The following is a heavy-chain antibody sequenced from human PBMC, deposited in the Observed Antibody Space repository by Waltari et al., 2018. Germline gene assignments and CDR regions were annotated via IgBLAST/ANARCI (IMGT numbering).Heavy chain of an antibody. D-gene: IGHD5-12*01. V-gene: IGHV4-39*01. Sequence: QLHLQESGPGLVKPSETLSLTCSVSGGSITSNRHYWGWIRQPPGKGPEWTGTISYSGATYNTPSLKSRVTISFDTSKNQYSLKLTSVTAADTAVYYCATYIGASIGTAAFDVWGQGTMVTVSS. CDR1: GGSITSNRHY. CDR2: ISYSGAT. CDR3: ATYIGASIGTAAFDV. J-gene: IGHJ3*01.